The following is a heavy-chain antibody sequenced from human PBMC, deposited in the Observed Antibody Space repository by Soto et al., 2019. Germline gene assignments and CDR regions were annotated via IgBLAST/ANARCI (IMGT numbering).Heavy chain of an antibody. Sequence: SETLSLTCTVSGGSISNNYWSWIWQPPAKGLEWIGYIYHSGNTNYNPSPKSRVTMSVETSKNQISLKVSSAPAADTAVYYCARTMVRGLIISEPLAYRFDLWGQGTLVTVSS. D-gene: IGHD3-10*01. CDR2: IYHSGNT. V-gene: IGHV4-59*01. CDR3: ARTMVRGLIISEPLAYRFDL. J-gene: IGHJ5*02. CDR1: GGSISNNY.